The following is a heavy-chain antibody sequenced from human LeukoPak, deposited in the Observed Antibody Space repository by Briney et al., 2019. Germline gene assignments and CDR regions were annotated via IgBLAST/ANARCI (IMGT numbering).Heavy chain of an antibody. J-gene: IGHJ4*02. Sequence: GGSLRLSCAASGFTFSSYAMSWVRQAPGKGLEWVSAISGSGGSTYYADSVKGRFTISRDNSKNTLYLQMNSLRAEDTAVYYCAKGPSSDDFWSGYPYYFDYWGQGTLVTVSS. CDR2: ISGSGGST. CDR1: GFTFSSYA. V-gene: IGHV3-23*01. CDR3: AKGPSSDDFWSGYPYYFDY. D-gene: IGHD3-3*01.